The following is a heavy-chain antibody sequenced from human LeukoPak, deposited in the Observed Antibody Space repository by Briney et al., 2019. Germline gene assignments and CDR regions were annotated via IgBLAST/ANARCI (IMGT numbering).Heavy chain of an antibody. CDR2: ISWNSGSI. J-gene: IGHJ3*02. CDR1: GFTFDDYA. V-gene: IGHV3-9*01. Sequence: GGSLRLSCAASGFTFDDYAMHWVRQAPGKGLEWVSGISWNSGSIGYADSVKGRFTISRDNAKNSLYLQMKSLRAEDTAVYYCARDGGRTIWGQGTMVTVSS. CDR3: ARDGGRTI. D-gene: IGHD3-16*01.